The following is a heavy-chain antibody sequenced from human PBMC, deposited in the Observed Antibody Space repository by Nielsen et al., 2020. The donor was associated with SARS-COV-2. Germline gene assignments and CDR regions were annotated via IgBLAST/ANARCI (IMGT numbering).Heavy chain of an antibody. J-gene: IGHJ4*02. CDR1: GFTFSSYW. Sequence: GGSLRLSCAASGFTFSSYWMSWVRQAPGKGLEWVANIKQDGSEKYYVDSVKGRFTISRDNAKNSLYLQMNSLRAEDTAVYYCARDPLTGSSSAGVFDYWGQGTLVTVSS. V-gene: IGHV3-7*01. CDR3: ARDPLTGSSSAGVFDY. CDR2: IKQDGSEK. D-gene: IGHD6-6*01.